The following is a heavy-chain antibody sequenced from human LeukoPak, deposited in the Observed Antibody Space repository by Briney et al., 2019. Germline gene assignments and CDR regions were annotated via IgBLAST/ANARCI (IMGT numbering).Heavy chain of an antibody. D-gene: IGHD5-12*01. CDR3: ARGGGYDYLFDY. Sequence: PSETLSLTRTVSGGSISSYYWSWIRQPPGKGLEWIGYIYYSGSTNYNPSLKSRVTISVDTSKNQFSLKLSSVTAADTAVYYCARGGGYDYLFDYWGQGTLVTVSS. J-gene: IGHJ4*02. CDR2: IYYSGST. CDR1: GGSISSYY. V-gene: IGHV4-59*01.